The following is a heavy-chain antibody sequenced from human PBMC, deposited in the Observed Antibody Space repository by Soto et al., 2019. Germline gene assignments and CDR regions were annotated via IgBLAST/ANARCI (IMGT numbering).Heavy chain of an antibody. CDR1: GGTFGSYT. CDR3: ARVRSIHDILTGPTDYGMDV. Sequence: SVKVSCKTSGGTFGSYTISWVRQAPGQGLEWMGRIIPILGIANYAQNFQGRVTITADKSTSTAYMELSSLRSEDTAVYYCARVRSIHDILTGPTDYGMDVWGQGTTVTVSS. D-gene: IGHD3-9*01. CDR2: IIPILGIA. J-gene: IGHJ6*02. V-gene: IGHV1-69*02.